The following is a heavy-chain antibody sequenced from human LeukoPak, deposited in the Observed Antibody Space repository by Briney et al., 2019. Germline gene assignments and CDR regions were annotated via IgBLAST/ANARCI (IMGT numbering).Heavy chain of an antibody. V-gene: IGHV3-23*01. D-gene: IGHD6-6*01. Sequence: GGPLSLSCAASGFTFRSYAMSRVRQAPRNGLVSVSDITASGGFTYYAGSAEGRFPISRDNAKNTLYMQMNSLRAEDTAVYYCAKDIEYSSSSPFDYRGQGTLVTVSS. CDR1: GFTFRSYA. J-gene: IGHJ4*02. CDR3: AKDIEYSSSSPFDY. CDR2: ITASGGFT.